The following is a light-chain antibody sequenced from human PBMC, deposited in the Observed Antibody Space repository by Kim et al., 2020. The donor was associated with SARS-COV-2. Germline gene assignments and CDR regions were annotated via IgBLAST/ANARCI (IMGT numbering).Light chain of an antibody. J-gene: IGLJ2*01. V-gene: IGLV2-14*03. Sequence: QSALTQPASVSGSPGQSITISCTGTSSDVGGYNYVSWYQQHPGKAPKLMIYDVSNRPSGVSNRFSGSKSDNTASLTISGLQAEDEADYYCSSYTSSSTLGAVFGGGTQLTVL. CDR1: SSDVGGYNY. CDR3: SSYTSSSTLGAV. CDR2: DVS.